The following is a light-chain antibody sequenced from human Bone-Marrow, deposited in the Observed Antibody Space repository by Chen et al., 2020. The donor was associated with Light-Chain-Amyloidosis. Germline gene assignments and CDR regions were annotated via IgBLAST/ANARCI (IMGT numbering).Light chain of an antibody. CDR2: EVT. CDR3: SSYTITNTLV. V-gene: IGLV2-14*01. J-gene: IGLJ1*01. Sequence: SALTHPASVSGSPGHSITLPSTGTSSDVGGDNHVSWYQQHPDKAPKLMIYEVTNRPSWVPDRFSGSKSDNTASLTISGLQTEDEADYFCSSYTITNTLVFGSGTRVTVL. CDR1: SSDVGGDNH.